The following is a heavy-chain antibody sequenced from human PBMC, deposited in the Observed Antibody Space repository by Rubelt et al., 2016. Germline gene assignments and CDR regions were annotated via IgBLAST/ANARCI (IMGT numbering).Heavy chain of an antibody. CDR2: IYSGGST. D-gene: IGHD6-13*01. V-gene: IGHV3-53*01. J-gene: IGHJ4*02. CDR1: GFTVSSNY. CDR3: AMAAAPTNGDY. Sequence: EVQLVESGGGLIQPGGSLRLSCAASGFTVSSNYMSWVRQAPGKGLEWVSVIYSGGSTYYAVSVKGRFTISRDNSKNTLYLQMNSLRAEDTAVYYCAMAAAPTNGDYWGQGTLVTVSS.